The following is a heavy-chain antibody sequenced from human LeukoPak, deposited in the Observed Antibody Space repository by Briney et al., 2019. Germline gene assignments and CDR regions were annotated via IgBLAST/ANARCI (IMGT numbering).Heavy chain of an antibody. Sequence: GGSLRLSCAASGFTFSSYAMSWVRQAPGKGLEWVSAISGSGGSTYYSDSVKGRFAISRDNSKNTLYLQMNSLRAEDTAVYYCAKDLVTVVTRPDYWGQGTLVTVSS. J-gene: IGHJ4*02. CDR2: ISGSGGST. V-gene: IGHV3-23*01. D-gene: IGHD4-23*01. CDR1: GFTFSSYA. CDR3: AKDLVTVVTRPDY.